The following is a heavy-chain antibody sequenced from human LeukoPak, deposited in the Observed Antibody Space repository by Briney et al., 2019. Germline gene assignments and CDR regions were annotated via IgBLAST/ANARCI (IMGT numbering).Heavy chain of an antibody. Sequence: PSETLSLTCTVSGGSISTSTYYWVWIRQPPGKGLEWMGSIYYSGSTYYNPSLKSRVTISVDTSKNQFSLRLSSVTAADTAMYYCARQQSNWASGPGMDVWGQGTTVTVSS. CDR1: GGSISTSTYY. D-gene: IGHD7-27*01. CDR2: IYYSGST. V-gene: IGHV4-39*01. J-gene: IGHJ6*02. CDR3: ARQQSNWASGPGMDV.